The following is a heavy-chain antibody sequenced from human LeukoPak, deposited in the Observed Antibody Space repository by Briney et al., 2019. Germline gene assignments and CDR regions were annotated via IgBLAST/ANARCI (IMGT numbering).Heavy chain of an antibody. CDR2: IYPGDSNT. CDR3: ARLRLSGWYSVDAFDI. J-gene: IGHJ3*02. CDR1: GYSSTNYW. Sequence: GESLKISCKGSGYSSTNYWIGWVSQMPGKGLEWMGIIYPGDSNTRYNPSFQGQVTISGDKSITTAYLQWSSLKASDTAMYYCARLRLSGWYSVDAFDIWGQGTMVTVSS. D-gene: IGHD6-13*01. V-gene: IGHV5-51*01.